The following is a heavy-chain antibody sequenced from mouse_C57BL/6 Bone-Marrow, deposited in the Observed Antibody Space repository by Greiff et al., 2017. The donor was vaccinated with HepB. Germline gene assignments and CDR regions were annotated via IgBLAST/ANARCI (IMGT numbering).Heavy chain of an antibody. V-gene: IGHV1-55*01. CDR2: IYPGSGST. J-gene: IGHJ3*01. Sequence: VQLQQPGAELVKPGASVKMSCKASGYTFTSYWITWVKQRPGQGLEWIGDIYPGSGSTNYNEKFKSKATLTVDTSSSTAYMQLSSLTSEDSAVYYYAREIPYYYGSSAWFAYWGQGTLVTVSA. D-gene: IGHD1-1*01. CDR3: AREIPYYYGSSAWFAY. CDR1: GYTFTSYW.